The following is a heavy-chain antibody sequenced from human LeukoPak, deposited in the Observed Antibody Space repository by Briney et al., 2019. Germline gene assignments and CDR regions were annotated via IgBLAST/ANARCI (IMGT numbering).Heavy chain of an antibody. D-gene: IGHD3-22*01. Sequence: SETLSLTCSVSYGSISSSGYYWGWIRQPPGKGLEWIASIYYDGNTYYNPSLKSRVYMSVDKSKNHFSLRLSSVTAADTAVYYCATYYESTGYRFDYWGQGALVTVSS. CDR3: ATYYESTGYRFDY. V-gene: IGHV4-39*07. CDR1: YGSISSSGYY. J-gene: IGHJ4*02. CDR2: IYYDGNT.